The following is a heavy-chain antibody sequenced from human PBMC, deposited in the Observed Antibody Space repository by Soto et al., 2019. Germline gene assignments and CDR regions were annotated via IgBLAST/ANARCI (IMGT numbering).Heavy chain of an antibody. J-gene: IGHJ6*02. CDR3: AGISGSHYGMDV. CDR1: GGSISNYY. CDR2: IYYSGST. Sequence: PSETLSLTCTASGGSISNYYWSWIRQPPGKGLEWIGYIYYSGSTSYNPSLKSRVTISLDTSKNQFSLKLSSVTAADTAVYYCAGISGSHYGMDVWGQGTTVTVSS. V-gene: IGHV4-59*01. D-gene: IGHD3-10*01.